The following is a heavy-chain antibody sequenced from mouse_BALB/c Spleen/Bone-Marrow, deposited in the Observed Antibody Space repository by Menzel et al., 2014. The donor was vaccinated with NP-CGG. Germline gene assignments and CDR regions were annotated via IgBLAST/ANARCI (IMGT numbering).Heavy chain of an antibody. V-gene: IGHV2-9*02. CDR1: GFSLTSYG. J-gene: IGHJ3*01. Sequence: VKLVESGPGLVAPSQSLSITCTVSGFSLTSYGVHWVRQPPGKGLEWLRVIWAGGSTNYNSALMSRLSISKDNSKSQVFLKMNSLQTDDTAMYYCARYYGSSQAWFAYWGQGTLVTVSA. D-gene: IGHD1-1*01. CDR2: IWAGGST. CDR3: ARYYGSSQAWFAY.